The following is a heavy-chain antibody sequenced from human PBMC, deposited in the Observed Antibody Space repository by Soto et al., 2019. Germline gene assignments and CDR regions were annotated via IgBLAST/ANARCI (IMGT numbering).Heavy chain of an antibody. V-gene: IGHV4-34*02. Sequence: QVQQQQWGARLLKPSETLSLTCAEYGRSMSGYNWSWLRRSPVRGLEWIGEIGPTGDTNYGPSFMSRVTVSVGTSKYELSLRLTQVTVADTATYLCARIRVGFGFAFWGLGKMVSVSS. J-gene: IGHJ3*01. CDR3: ARIRVGFGFAF. CDR1: GRSMSGYN. CDR2: IGPTGDT. D-gene: IGHD3-16*01.